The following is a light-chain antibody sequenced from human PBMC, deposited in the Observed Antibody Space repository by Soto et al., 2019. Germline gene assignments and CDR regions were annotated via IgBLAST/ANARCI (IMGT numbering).Light chain of an antibody. J-gene: IGKJ3*01. CDR3: QQYGSSPPSFT. CDR2: GAS. CDR1: QSVSSSY. Sequence: EIVLTQSPGTLSLSPGVRATLSCRASQSVSSSYLAWYQQKPGQAPRLLIYGASSRATGIPDRFSGSGSGTDFTLTISRLEPEDFAVYYCQQYGSSPPSFTFGPGTKVDIK. V-gene: IGKV3-20*01.